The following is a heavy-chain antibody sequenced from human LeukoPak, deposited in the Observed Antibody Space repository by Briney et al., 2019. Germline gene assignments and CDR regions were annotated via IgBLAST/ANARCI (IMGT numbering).Heavy chain of an antibody. Sequence: PGRSLRLSCAASGVTFSTYGMHWVRQAPGQGLEWVAVISYEGSNKYYADSVKGRFTISRDNSKNTVYLQMNSLRAEDTAVYYCAKDEYYDILTGYSDAFDIWGQGTMVTVPS. V-gene: IGHV3-30*18. CDR1: GVTFSTYG. D-gene: IGHD3-9*01. J-gene: IGHJ3*02. CDR3: AKDEYYDILTGYSDAFDI. CDR2: ISYEGSNK.